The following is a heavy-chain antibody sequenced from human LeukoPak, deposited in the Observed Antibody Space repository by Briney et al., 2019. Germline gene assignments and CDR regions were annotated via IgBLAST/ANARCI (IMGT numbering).Heavy chain of an antibody. CDR2: INHSGST. Sequence: GSLRLSCAASGFTFSSYAMSWVRQPPGKGLEWIGEINHSGSTNYNPSLKSRVTISVDTSKNQFSLKLSSVTAADTAVYYCARGYSYGLNPYYYYGMDVWGQGTTVTVSS. V-gene: IGHV4-34*01. J-gene: IGHJ6*02. D-gene: IGHD5-18*01. CDR3: ARGYSYGLNPYYYYGMDV. CDR1: GFTFSSYA.